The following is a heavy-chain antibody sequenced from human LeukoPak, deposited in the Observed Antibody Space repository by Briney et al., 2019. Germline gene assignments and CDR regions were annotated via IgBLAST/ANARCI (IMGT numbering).Heavy chain of an antibody. J-gene: IGHJ4*02. Sequence: SETLSLTCTVSGGSISNYYWSWIRQPAGKGLEWIGRITIGGNNDYNPSLKSRVTMSADTSKNQFSLRLSSVTAADTAVYYCAGSIAARPPDYWGQGTLVTVSS. CDR3: AGSIAARPPDY. CDR1: GGSISNYY. D-gene: IGHD6-6*01. V-gene: IGHV4-4*07. CDR2: ITIGGNN.